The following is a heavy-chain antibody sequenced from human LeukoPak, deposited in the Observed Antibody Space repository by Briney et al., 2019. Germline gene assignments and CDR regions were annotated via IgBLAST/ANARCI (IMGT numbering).Heavy chain of an antibody. CDR2: ILYDESNK. V-gene: IGHV3-30*18. CDR1: GFTFSSYG. D-gene: IGHD1-1*01. J-gene: IGHJ6*02. CDR3: TKDLSREATGTYSMDV. Sequence: PGRSLRLSCAASGFTFSSYGMHWVRQAPGKGLEWVAFILYDESNKYYADSVKGRFTISRDNSKNTLYLQMNSLRAEDTAVYYCTKDLSREATGTYSMDVWGQGTTVTVSS.